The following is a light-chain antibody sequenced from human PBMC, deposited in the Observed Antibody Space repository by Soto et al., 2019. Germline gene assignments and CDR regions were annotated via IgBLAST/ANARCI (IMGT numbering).Light chain of an antibody. CDR1: SSDIGGYNY. J-gene: IGLJ1*01. Sequence: QSVLTQPASVSGSPGQSITISCTGTSSDIGGYNYVSWYQQHPGKAPKLMIYDVSNRPSGVSNRLSGSKSGNTASLTISGLRAEDEADYYCSSYTSTTTRVFGTGTKVTAL. CDR2: DVS. CDR3: SSYTSTTTRV. V-gene: IGLV2-14*01.